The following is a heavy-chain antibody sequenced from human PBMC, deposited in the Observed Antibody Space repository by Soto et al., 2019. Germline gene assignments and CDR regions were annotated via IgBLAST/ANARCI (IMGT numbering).Heavy chain of an antibody. V-gene: IGHV4-59*08. J-gene: IGHJ4*02. CDR1: GGSISSYY. CDR3: ARRDGYNDYYFDY. Sequence: QVQLQESGPGLVKPSETLSLTCTVSGGSISSYYWSWIRQPPGKGLEWIGYIYYSGSTNYNPSLKSRVTISVDTSKNQFSLKLSSVTAADTAVYYRARRDGYNDYYFDYWGQGTLVTVSS. CDR2: IYYSGST. D-gene: IGHD5-12*01.